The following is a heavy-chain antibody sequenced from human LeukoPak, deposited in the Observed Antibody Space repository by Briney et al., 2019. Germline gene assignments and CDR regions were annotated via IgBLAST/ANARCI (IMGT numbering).Heavy chain of an antibody. V-gene: IGHV3-23*01. CDR2: ISGSGGST. CDR1: GFTFSSYA. J-gene: IGHJ6*02. CDR3: ARRSAMDV. Sequence: PGGSLRLSCAASGFTFSSYAMSWVRQAPGKGLEWVSAISGSGGSTYYADSVKGRFTISRDDAKSSLYLQMNSLRAEDTAVYYCARRSAMDVWGQGTTVIVFS.